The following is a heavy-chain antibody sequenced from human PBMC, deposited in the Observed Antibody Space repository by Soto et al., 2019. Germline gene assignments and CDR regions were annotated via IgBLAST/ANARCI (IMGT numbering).Heavy chain of an antibody. CDR3: ARGDSEYGSYDYIWGSYRLNNAFDI. CDR1: GGTISSYY. J-gene: IGHJ3*02. V-gene: IGHV4-59*01. CDR2: IYYSGST. D-gene: IGHD3-16*02. Sequence: SVPHCDTRSVSGGTISSYYWRWIRQPPGKGLGWIGDIYYSGSTNYNPSLKSRVTISVDTSKNQFSLKLSSVTAADTAVYYCARGDSEYGSYDYIWGSYRLNNAFDIWGQGTMVTVSS.